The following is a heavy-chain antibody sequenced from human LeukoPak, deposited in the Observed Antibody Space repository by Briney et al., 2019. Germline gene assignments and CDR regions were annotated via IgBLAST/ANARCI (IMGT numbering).Heavy chain of an antibody. V-gene: IGHV3-23*01. CDR1: GFTFSSYA. CDR3: AKDNRIVVVVAATNSDAFDI. CDR2: ISGSGGST. Sequence: GGSLRLSCAASGFTFSSYAMSWVRQAPGKGLEWVSAISGSGGSTYYADSVKGRFTISRDNSKNTLYLQMNSLRAEDTAVYYCAKDNRIVVVVAATNSDAFDIWGQGTMVTVS. J-gene: IGHJ3*02. D-gene: IGHD2-15*01.